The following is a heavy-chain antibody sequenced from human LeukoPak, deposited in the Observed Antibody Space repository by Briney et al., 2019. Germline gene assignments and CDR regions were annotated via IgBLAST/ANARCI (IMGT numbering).Heavy chain of an antibody. V-gene: IGHV4-59*08. CDR1: GGSISSYY. Sequence: PSQTLSLTCTVSGGSISSYYWSWIRQPPGKGLEWIGYIYYSGSTNYNPSLKSRVTISVDTSKNQFSLKLSSVTAADTAVYYCARHGGYSYGWAFDIWGQGTMVTVSS. D-gene: IGHD5-18*01. CDR3: ARHGGYSYGWAFDI. CDR2: IYYSGST. J-gene: IGHJ3*02.